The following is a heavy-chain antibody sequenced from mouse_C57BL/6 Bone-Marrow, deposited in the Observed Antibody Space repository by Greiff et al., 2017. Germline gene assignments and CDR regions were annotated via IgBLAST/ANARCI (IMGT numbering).Heavy chain of an antibody. CDR3: SRKDSLWFAY. CDR1: GFTFSSYG. J-gene: IGHJ3*01. V-gene: IGHV5-6*01. CDR2: ISSGGSYT. Sequence: EVQGVESGGDLVKPGGSLKLSCAASGFTFSSYGMSWVRQTPDKRLEWVATISSGGSYTYYPDSVKGRFTISRDNAKNTLYLQMSSLKSEDTAMYYCSRKDSLWFAYWGQGTLVTVSA.